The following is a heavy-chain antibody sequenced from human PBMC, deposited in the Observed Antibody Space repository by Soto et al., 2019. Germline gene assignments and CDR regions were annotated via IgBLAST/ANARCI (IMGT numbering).Heavy chain of an antibody. CDR3: ASDRSTT. V-gene: IGHV1-8*01. J-gene: IGHJ1*01. CDR2: MNTNSGHT. Sequence: QVQLVQSGAEVKKPGPSLKVSCKASGYTFTSYDINWLRQTTGQGLEWMGWMNTNSGHTNSAQKFQGRVTMTRDTSINTAYMELTNLRSEDTAISYCASDRSTTWGQGTLVTVSS. CDR1: GYTFTSYD. D-gene: IGHD2-2*01.